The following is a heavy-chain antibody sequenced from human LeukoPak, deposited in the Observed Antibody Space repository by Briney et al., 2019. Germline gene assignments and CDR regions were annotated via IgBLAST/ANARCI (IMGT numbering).Heavy chain of an antibody. J-gene: IGHJ6*03. V-gene: IGHV3-7*01. Sequence: GSLRLSCAASGFTFSSYWMSWVRQAPGKGLEWVANIKQDGSEKYYVGSVKGRFTISRDNAKNSLYLQMNSLRAEDTAVYYCARGGFQQQLAWYYYYMDVWGKGTTVTVSS. CDR1: GFTFSSYW. D-gene: IGHD6-13*01. CDR2: IKQDGSEK. CDR3: ARGGFQQQLAWYYYYMDV.